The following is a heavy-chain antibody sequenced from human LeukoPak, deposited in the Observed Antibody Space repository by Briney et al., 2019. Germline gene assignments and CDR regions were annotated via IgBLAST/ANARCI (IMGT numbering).Heavy chain of an antibody. CDR3: AKASGEAYYYEMDV. CDR1: GFTFSNFG. V-gene: IGHV3-30*18. J-gene: IGHJ6*02. CDR2: ISYAESNK. D-gene: IGHD2-15*01. Sequence: PGTSLRLSCAAHGFTFSNFGMHWVRQAPGKGLEWVAFISYAESNKFYAGSVKGRFTISRDNSKNTLSLHVNSLRTEDTAVYYCAKASGEAYYYEMDVWGQGTTVTVSS.